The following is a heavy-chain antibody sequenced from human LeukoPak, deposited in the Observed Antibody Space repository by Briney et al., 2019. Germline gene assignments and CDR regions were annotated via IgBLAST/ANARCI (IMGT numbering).Heavy chain of an antibody. D-gene: IGHD4-23*01. CDR2: INPNSGGT. Sequence: ASVKVSCKASGYTFTSYYMHWVRQAPGQGLEWMGWINPNSGGTNYAQKFQGRVAMTRDTSISTAYMELSRLRSDDTAVYYCARTRGIYPVVTQKGDYYYYMDVWGKGTTVTVSS. CDR3: ARTRGIYPVVTQKGDYYYYMDV. CDR1: GYTFTSYY. J-gene: IGHJ6*03. V-gene: IGHV1-2*02.